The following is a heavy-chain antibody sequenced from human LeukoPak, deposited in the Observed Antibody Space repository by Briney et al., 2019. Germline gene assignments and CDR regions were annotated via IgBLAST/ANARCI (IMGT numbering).Heavy chain of an antibody. V-gene: IGHV3-21*01. Sequence: GGSLRLSCAASGFTFSSNSMNWVRQVPGKGLEWVSSISRTSSNTYYADSVKGRFTISRDNAKNSLYLQMNSLRAEDTAVYYCASTSRWSHDAFDIWGQGTMVTVSS. J-gene: IGHJ3*02. D-gene: IGHD4-23*01. CDR3: ASTSRWSHDAFDI. CDR2: ISRTSSNT. CDR1: GFTFSSNS.